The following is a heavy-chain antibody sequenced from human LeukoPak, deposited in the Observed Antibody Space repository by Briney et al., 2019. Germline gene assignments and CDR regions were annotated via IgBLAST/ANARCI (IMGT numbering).Heavy chain of an antibody. Sequence: SKTLSLTCTVSGGSISSYYWSWIRQPPGKGLEWIGYIYYSGSTNYNPSLKSRVTISVDTSKNQFSLKLSSVTAADTAVYYCAREAQIVGATNAFDIWGQGTMVTVSS. CDR3: AREAQIVGATNAFDI. CDR2: IYYSGST. D-gene: IGHD1-26*01. J-gene: IGHJ3*02. V-gene: IGHV4-59*01. CDR1: GGSISSYY.